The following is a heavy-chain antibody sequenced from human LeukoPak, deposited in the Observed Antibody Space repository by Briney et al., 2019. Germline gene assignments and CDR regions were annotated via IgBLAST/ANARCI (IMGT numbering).Heavy chain of an antibody. Sequence: GASVKVSCKASGYTFTSYDINWVRQATGQGLEWMGWMNPNSGNTGYAQKFQGRVTMTRNTSISTAYMELSSLRSEDTAVYYCARVQYCSSTSCYGFGYYYYYMDVWGKGTTVTISS. CDR3: ARVQYCSSTSCYGFGYYYYYMDV. J-gene: IGHJ6*03. CDR1: GYTFTSYD. D-gene: IGHD2-2*01. CDR2: MNPNSGNT. V-gene: IGHV1-8*01.